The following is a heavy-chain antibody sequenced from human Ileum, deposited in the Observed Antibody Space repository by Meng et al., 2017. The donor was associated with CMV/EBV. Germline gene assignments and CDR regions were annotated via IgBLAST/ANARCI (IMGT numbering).Heavy chain of an antibody. CDR2: MHNRGSI. V-gene: IGHV4-34*01. CDR3: VRGNWVSDF. J-gene: IGHJ4*02. CDR1: ADSFTGYH. Sequence: QWGDAVWKPSETLSLTHTVSADSFTGYHWPWIRQPPGKGPEWIGEMHNRGSIHYNPSLESRVTISLDMSTNQLSLKLNSVTAADTAVYYCVRGNWVSDFWGQGTLVTVSS. D-gene: IGHD7-27*01.